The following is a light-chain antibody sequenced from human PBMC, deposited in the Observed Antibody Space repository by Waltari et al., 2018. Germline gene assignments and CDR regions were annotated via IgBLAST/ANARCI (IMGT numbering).Light chain of an antibody. Sequence: EVVLTQSPGTLSSSPGETVSLSCRASHNVNNNYLAWYQQRPGQSPRLLMYSISNRAPGIPDRFWGSGSGTDFTLTISRLESEDFAVYYCQQYGNAPITFGQGTR. J-gene: IGKJ5*01. CDR1: HNVNNNY. V-gene: IGKV3-20*01. CDR3: QQYGNAPIT. CDR2: SIS.